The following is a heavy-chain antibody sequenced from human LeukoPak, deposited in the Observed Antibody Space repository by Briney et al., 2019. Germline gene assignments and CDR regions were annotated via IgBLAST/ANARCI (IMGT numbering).Heavy chain of an antibody. CDR3: ARENSGSYREFDY. J-gene: IGHJ4*02. CDR1: AGSISSHY. CDR2: IYPSGST. V-gene: IGHV4-4*07. D-gene: IGHD1-26*01. Sequence: SETLSLTCTVSAGSISSHYWTWIRQPAGKGLEWIGRIYPSGSTNYNPSLKSRVTMSVDTSKNQFSLKLSSVTAADTAVYYCARENSGSYREFDYWGQGTLVTVS.